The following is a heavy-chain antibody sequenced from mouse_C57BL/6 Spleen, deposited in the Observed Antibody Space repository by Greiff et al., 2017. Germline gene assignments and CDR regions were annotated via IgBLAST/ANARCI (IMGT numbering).Heavy chain of an antibody. D-gene: IGHD2-2*01. CDR2: ISNGGGST. J-gene: IGHJ2*01. CDR1: GFTFSDYY. CDR3: ARHSPGSFDY. V-gene: IGHV5-12*01. Sequence: EVHLVESGGGLVQPGGSLKLSCAASGFTFSDYYMYWVRQTPEKRLEWVAYISNGGGSTYYPDTVKGRFTISRDNAKNTLYLQMSRLKSEDTAMYYCARHSPGSFDYWGQGTTLTVSS.